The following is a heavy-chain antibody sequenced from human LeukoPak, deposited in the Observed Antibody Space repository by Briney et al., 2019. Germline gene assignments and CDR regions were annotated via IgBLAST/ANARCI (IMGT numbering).Heavy chain of an antibody. CDR1: GGSISSSSYY. D-gene: IGHD2-8*01. Sequence: SETLSLTCTVSGGSISSSSYYWGWIRQPPGKGLEWIVSIYYSGSTYYNPSLKSRVTISVDTSKNQFSLKLSSVTAADTAVYYCARQIVLMVYAIRYFDYWGQGTLVTVSS. V-gene: IGHV4-39*01. J-gene: IGHJ4*02. CDR3: ARQIVLMVYAIRYFDY. CDR2: IYYSGST.